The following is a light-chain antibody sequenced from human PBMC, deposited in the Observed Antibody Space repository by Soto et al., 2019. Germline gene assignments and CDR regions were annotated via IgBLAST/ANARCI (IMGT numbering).Light chain of an antibody. CDR1: QSASRN. V-gene: IGKV3-11*01. CDR2: DAS. J-gene: IGKJ3*01. Sequence: EIVLTQSPATLSLSPGERATLSCRASQSASRNLAWYQQKPGQAPRLLIYDASNRATGIPARFSGSGSGTDFTLTISSLEPEDFAVYYCQQRSKWPPIFTFGPGTKVDIK. CDR3: QQRSKWPPIFT.